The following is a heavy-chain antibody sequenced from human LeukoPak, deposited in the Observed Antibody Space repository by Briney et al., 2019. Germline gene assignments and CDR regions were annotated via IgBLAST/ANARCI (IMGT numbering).Heavy chain of an antibody. CDR2: IIPIFGIA. V-gene: IGHV1-69*04. CDR3: AREREMATISPLVY. Sequence: SVRVSCKASGGTFSSYAISWVRQAPGQGLEWMGRIIPIFGIANYAQKFQGRVTITADKSTSTAYMELSSLRSEDTAVYYCAREREMATISPLVYWGQGTLVTVSS. J-gene: IGHJ4*02. CDR1: GGTFSSYA. D-gene: IGHD5-24*01.